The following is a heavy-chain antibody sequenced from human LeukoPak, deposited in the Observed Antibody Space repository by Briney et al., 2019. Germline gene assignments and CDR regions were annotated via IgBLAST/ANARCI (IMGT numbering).Heavy chain of an antibody. CDR2: IYSGGST. J-gene: IGHJ4*02. Sequence: PGGSLRLSCAASGFTVSSNYMSWVRQAPGKGLEWVSVIYSGGSTYYADSVKGRFTISRDNSKNTLYLQMNSLRAEDTAVYYCAREGDSSSPGYYFDYWGQGTLSPSPQ. CDR1: GFTVSSNY. V-gene: IGHV3-53*01. D-gene: IGHD6-13*01. CDR3: AREGDSSSPGYYFDY.